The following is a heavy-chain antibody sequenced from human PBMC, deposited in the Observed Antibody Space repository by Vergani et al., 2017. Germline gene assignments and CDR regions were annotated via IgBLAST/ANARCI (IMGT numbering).Heavy chain of an antibody. CDR1: GFTFSSYG. D-gene: IGHD2-2*01. J-gene: IGHJ5*02. Sequence: QVQLVESGGGVVQPGRSLRLSCAASGFTFSSYGMHWVRQAPGKGLEWVAVISYDGSNKYYADSVKGRFTISRDNSKNTLYLQMNSLSAEDTAVYYCAKVRLPYQLLCIGFDPWGQGTLVTVSS. CDR3: AKVRLPYQLLCIGFDP. CDR2: ISYDGSNK. V-gene: IGHV3-30*18.